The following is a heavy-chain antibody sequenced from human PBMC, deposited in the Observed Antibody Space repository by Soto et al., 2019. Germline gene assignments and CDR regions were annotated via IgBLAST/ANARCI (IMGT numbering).Heavy chain of an antibody. CDR1: GGTFSSYA. CDR2: IIPIFGTA. V-gene: IGHV1-69*13. J-gene: IGHJ3*02. CDR3: AGPEGRNDALDI. Sequence: ASVKVSCKDSGGTFSSYAISWVRQAPGQGLEWMGGIIPIFGTANYAQKFQGRVTITADESTSTAYMELSSLRSEDTAVYYCAGPEGRNDALDISGQGTMDPVSS.